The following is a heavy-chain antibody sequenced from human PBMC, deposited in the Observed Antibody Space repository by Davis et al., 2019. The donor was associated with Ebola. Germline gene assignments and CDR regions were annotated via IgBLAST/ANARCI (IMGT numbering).Heavy chain of an antibody. D-gene: IGHD2-2*01. CDR3: ARAGGTVPAAIFDY. CDR1: GFTFGDYM. CDR2: ITRDGGST. J-gene: IGHJ4*02. Sequence: GESLKISCAASGFTFGDYMMHWVRQAPGKGLEWVSLITRDGGSTYYADSVKGRFTISRDNAKNSLFLQMNSLRAEDTAVYYCARAGGTVPAAIFDYWGQGVLVTVSS. V-gene: IGHV3-43*01.